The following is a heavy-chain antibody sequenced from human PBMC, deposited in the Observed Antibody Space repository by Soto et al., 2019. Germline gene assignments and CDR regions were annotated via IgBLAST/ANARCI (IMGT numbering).Heavy chain of an antibody. CDR2: ISYDGSNK. CDR3: ARIPKNPSRSGWYYFDF. CDR1: GFTFSSYA. Sequence: PGGSLRLSCAASGFTFSSYAMHWVRQAPGKGLEWVAVISYDGSNKYYADSVKTRLTISKDTSKNQVVLTMTNMDPVDTATYYCARIPKNPSRSGWYYFDFWGQGTPVTVSS. D-gene: IGHD6-19*01. J-gene: IGHJ4*02. V-gene: IGHV3-30*14.